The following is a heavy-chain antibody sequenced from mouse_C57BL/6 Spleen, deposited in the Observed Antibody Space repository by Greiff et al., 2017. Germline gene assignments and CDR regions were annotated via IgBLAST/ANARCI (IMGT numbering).Heavy chain of an antibody. CDR3: ARYYFDY. Sequence: EVQGVESGGGLVKPGGSLKLSCAASGFTFSSYAMSWVRQTPEKRLEWVATISDGGSYTYYPDNVKGRFTISRDNAKNNLYLQMSHLKSEDTAMYYCARYYFDYWGQGTTLTVSS. CDR1: GFTFSSYA. J-gene: IGHJ2*01. CDR2: ISDGGSYT. V-gene: IGHV5-4*01.